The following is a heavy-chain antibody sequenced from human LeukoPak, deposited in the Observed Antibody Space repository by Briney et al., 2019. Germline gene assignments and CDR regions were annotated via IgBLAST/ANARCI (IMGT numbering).Heavy chain of an antibody. V-gene: IGHV3-23*01. CDR1: GFTFTSYS. CDR3: AKGGKWDVTPFDY. Sequence: GMSLRLSCAASGFTFTSYSMNWVRQAPGKGLEWVSTISGGGGSTYYADSVKGRFTISRDNSKNTLYLQVNSLRAEDMAVYYCAKGGKWDVTPFDYWGQGTLVTVSS. CDR2: ISGGGGST. D-gene: IGHD1-26*01. J-gene: IGHJ4*02.